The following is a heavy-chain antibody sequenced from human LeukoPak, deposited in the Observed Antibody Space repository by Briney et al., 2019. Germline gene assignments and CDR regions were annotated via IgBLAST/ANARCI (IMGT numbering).Heavy chain of an antibody. Sequence: SETLSLTCTVSGGSISSYYWSWIRQPPGKGLEWIGEINHSGSTNYNPSLKSRVTISVDTSKNQFSLKLSSVTAADTAVYYCARGVLDWLLSHHWYFDLWGRGTLVTVSS. CDR1: GGSISSYY. V-gene: IGHV4-34*01. CDR2: INHSGST. CDR3: ARGVLDWLLSHHWYFDL. J-gene: IGHJ2*01. D-gene: IGHD3-9*01.